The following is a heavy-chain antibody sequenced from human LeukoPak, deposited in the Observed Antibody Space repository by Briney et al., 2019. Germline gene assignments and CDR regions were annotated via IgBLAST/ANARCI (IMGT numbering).Heavy chain of an antibody. V-gene: IGHV1-8*01. CDR1: GYTFTSYD. Sequence: GASVKVSCKASGYTFTSYDINWVRQATGQGLEWMGWMNTNSGNTGYAQKFQGRVTMTRNTSISTAYMELSSLRSEDPAVYYCARLDDSSGYSYFDYWGQGTLVTVSS. CDR3: ARLDDSSGYSYFDY. J-gene: IGHJ4*02. D-gene: IGHD3-22*01. CDR2: MNTNSGNT.